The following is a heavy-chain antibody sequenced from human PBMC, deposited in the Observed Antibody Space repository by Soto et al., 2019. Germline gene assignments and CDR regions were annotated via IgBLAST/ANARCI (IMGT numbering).Heavy chain of an antibody. CDR1: GYTFTSYG. Sequence: QVQLVQSGAEVKKPGASVKVSCKASGYTFTSYGISWVRQAPGQGLEWMGWISAYNGNTNYAQKLQGRVTMTTHTSTSTAYMELRSLRSDDTAVYYCARDNEYYDFWSGYYTNNWFDPWGQGTLVTVSS. CDR3: ARDNEYYDFWSGYYTNNWFDP. CDR2: ISAYNGNT. V-gene: IGHV1-18*01. D-gene: IGHD3-3*01. J-gene: IGHJ5*02.